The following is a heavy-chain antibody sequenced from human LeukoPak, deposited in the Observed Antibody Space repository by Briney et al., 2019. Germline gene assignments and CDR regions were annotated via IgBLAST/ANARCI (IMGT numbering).Heavy chain of an antibody. Sequence: PSETLSLICAVYGGSFSGYYWSWIRQPPGKGLEWIGEINHSGSTNYNPSPTCRVTISVDTSKNQFSLKLSSVTAADTAVYYCARGVMSGSYYDHYYYMDVWGKGTTVTVSS. D-gene: IGHD1-26*01. V-gene: IGHV4-34*01. J-gene: IGHJ6*03. CDR2: INHSGST. CDR3: ARGVMSGSYYDHYYYMDV. CDR1: GGSFSGYY.